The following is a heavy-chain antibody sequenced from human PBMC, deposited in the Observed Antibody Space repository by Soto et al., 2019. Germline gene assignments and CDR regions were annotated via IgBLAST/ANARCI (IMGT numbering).Heavy chain of an antibody. CDR3: ARETTDWMRFDY. J-gene: IGHJ4*02. D-gene: IGHD3-9*01. CDR1: GGSINNYY. Sequence: SETLCVTCTVSGGSINNYYWRWIRQPAGKGLEWLGRIHASGTTHYNPSLKSRVTLSVDTSKNQFSLNLSSVTAADTAVYYCARETTDWMRFDYCGQGRMVT. V-gene: IGHV4-4*07. CDR2: IHASGTT.